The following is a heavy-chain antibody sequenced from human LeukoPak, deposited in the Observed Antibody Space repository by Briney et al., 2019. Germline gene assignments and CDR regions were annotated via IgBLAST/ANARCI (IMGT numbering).Heavy chain of an antibody. CDR2: INPSGGST. Sequence: GASVKVSFTASGYTFTSYYMHWVRQAPGQGLEWMGIINPSGGSTSYAQKFQGRVTMTRDTSTSTVYMELSSLRSEDTAVYYCARDVGGVYYYWGQGTLVTVSS. D-gene: IGHD3-16*01. CDR1: GYTFTSYY. V-gene: IGHV1-46*01. J-gene: IGHJ4*02. CDR3: ARDVGGVYYY.